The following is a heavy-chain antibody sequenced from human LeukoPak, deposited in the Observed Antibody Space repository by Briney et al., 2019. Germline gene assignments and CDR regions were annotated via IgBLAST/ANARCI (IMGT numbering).Heavy chain of an antibody. D-gene: IGHD3-9*01. CDR3: ARGYEPLLRYFDWAQWVQGYYYYYGMDV. CDR2: INPNSGGT. CDR1: GYTFTGYY. J-gene: IGHJ6*02. V-gene: IGHV1-2*04. Sequence: ASVKVSCKASGYTFTGYYMHWVRQAPGQGLEWMGWINPNSGGTNYAQKFQGWVTKTRDTSISTAYMELSRLRSDDTAVYYCARGYEPLLRYFDWAQWVQGYYYYYGMDVWGQGTTVTVSS.